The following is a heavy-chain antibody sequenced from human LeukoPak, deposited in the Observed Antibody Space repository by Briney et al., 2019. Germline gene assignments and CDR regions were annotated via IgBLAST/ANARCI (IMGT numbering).Heavy chain of an antibody. D-gene: IGHD2-15*01. CDR1: GFTFSSYA. CDR2: ISGSGGST. Sequence: PGGSLRLSCAASGFTFSSYAMSWVRQAPGKGLEWVSAISGSGGSTYYADSVKGRFTISRDNSKNTLYLQMNSLRAEDTAAYYCAKDPSPYCSGGSCYSSYFDYWGQGTLVTVSS. V-gene: IGHV3-23*01. CDR3: AKDPSPYCSGGSCYSSYFDY. J-gene: IGHJ4*02.